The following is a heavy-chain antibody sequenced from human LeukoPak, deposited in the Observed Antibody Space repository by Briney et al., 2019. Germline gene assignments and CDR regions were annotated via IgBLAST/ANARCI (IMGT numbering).Heavy chain of an antibody. J-gene: IGHJ3*02. CDR3: ARGGEVVVAARNAFDI. CDR1: GFIVSSNY. CDR2: FNCGGNT. V-gene: IGHV3-53*01. Sequence: AGGSLRLSCAASGFIVSSNYMSWVRQAPGKGLEWVSVFNCGGNTFYADSVKGRFIISRDNSKNTVYLQMNSLRAEDTAVYYCARGGEVVVAARNAFDIWGQGTMVTASS. D-gene: IGHD2-15*01.